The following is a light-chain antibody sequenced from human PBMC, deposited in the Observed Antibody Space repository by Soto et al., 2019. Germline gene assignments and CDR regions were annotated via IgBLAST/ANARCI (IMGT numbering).Light chain of an antibody. Sequence: QSVLTQPPSASGTPGQRVTISCSGSSSNIGSNTVNWYQQLPGTAPKLLIYSNNQRPSGGPDRVSGSKSGTSASLAISGLQSEDEADYYCAAWDDSLNGYVFGTGTKLTVL. CDR3: AAWDDSLNGYV. CDR1: SSNIGSNT. J-gene: IGLJ1*01. CDR2: SNN. V-gene: IGLV1-44*01.